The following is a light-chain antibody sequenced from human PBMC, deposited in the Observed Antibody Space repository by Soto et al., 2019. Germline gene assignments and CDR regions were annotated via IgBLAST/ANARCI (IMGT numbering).Light chain of an antibody. Sequence: QSALTQPASVSESPGQSISISCGGGRNDIGTYNLVSWYQQHPGKAPKLIIYEGNKRPSGVSNRCSGSRSGNTASLTISGLQAEDEADYYCCSYTDGSSLLFGGGTKLTVL. V-gene: IGLV2-23*01. CDR2: EGN. CDR3: CSYTDGSSLL. CDR1: RNDIGTYNL. J-gene: IGLJ3*02.